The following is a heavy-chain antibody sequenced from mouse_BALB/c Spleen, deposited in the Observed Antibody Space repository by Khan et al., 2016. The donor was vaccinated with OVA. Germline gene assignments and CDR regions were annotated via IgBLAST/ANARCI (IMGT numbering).Heavy chain of an antibody. CDR3: ARIYGGDFDY. J-gene: IGHJ2*01. CDR2: ISYSGNT. CDR1: GYSITNDYA. Sequence: EVQLQESGPGLVKPSQSLSLTCTVTGYSITNDYAWNWIRQFPGNKLEWMGYISYSGNTKYNPSLKSRISITRETSKNQFFLQLNSVTIEDTATYYCARIYGGDFDYGGQGTTLTVSS. D-gene: IGHD1-1*01. V-gene: IGHV3-2*02.